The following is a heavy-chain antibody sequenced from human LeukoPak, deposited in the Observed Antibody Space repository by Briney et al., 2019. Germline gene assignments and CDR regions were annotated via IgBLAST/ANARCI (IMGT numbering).Heavy chain of an antibody. V-gene: IGHV3-21*01. CDR2: ISGSGSYI. Sequence: PGGSLRLSCAASVFTFSSYGMSWVRQAPGRGLEWVSSISGSGSYIYYADSVKGRFTVSRDNAKNSLSLQMNSLRAEDTAVYYCARGGHDGTYYLSYWGQGTLVTVSS. J-gene: IGHJ4*02. CDR1: VFTFSSYG. CDR3: ARGGHDGTYYLSY. D-gene: IGHD1-26*01.